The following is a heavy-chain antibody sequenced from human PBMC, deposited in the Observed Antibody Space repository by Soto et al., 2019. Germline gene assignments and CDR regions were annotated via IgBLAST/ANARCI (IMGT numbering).Heavy chain of an antibody. V-gene: IGHV3-64*01. CDR1: GFTFISYV. CDR2: ISSNGGST. D-gene: IGHD3-16*01. Sequence: EVQLVESGGGLVQPGGSLRLSCAASGFTFISYVLHWVRQAPGKGLEYVSAISSNGGSTYYANSVKGRFTISRDNSKNTLYLQMGSLRAEDMAVYYCARDPSLGELDYYMDVWGKGTTVTVSS. J-gene: IGHJ6*03. CDR3: ARDPSLGELDYYMDV.